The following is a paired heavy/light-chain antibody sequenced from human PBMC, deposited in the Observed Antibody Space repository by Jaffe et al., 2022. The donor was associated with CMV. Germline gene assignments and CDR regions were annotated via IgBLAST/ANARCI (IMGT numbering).Heavy chain of an antibody. J-gene: IGHJ4*02. D-gene: IGHD3-9*01. CDR3: ARGAIKRQYLIRATGIGGAFLY. CDR2: ITHSGSS. V-gene: IGHV4-34*01. CDR1: GGSLSVYH. Sequence: QVQLQQSGAGLLKPSETLSLVCVVSGGSLSVYHWGWLRQSPGKGLEWIGDITHSGSSIYNPSLESRVTISADTSKNQVSLKMTSMTVADTAVYYCARGAIKRQYLIRATGIGGAFLYWGQGTPVTVSS.
Light chain of an antibody. Sequence: DIVLTQSPGTLSLSPGERATVSCRASQSVSSKSLAWYQQKPGQAPRLLISDASSRATGVPDRFSGSGSGTDFSLTINGLEPEDFAVYYCQQYGSSPKTFGQGTKVEIK. J-gene: IGKJ1*01. CDR1: QSVSSKS. CDR3: QQYGSSPKT. CDR2: DAS. V-gene: IGKV3-20*01.